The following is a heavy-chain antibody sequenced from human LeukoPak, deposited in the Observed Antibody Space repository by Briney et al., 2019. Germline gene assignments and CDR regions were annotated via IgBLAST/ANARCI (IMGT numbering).Heavy chain of an antibody. CDR3: AKGPRITIFGVVTTNFDY. CDR1: GFTFSSYG. Sequence: PGRSLRLSCAASGFTFSSYGMHWVRQAPGKGLEWVAVICYDGSNKYYADSVKGRFTTSRDNSKNTLYLQMNSLRAEDTAVYYCAKGPRITIFGVVTTNFDYWGQGTLVTVSS. CDR2: ICYDGSNK. V-gene: IGHV3-33*06. D-gene: IGHD3-3*01. J-gene: IGHJ4*02.